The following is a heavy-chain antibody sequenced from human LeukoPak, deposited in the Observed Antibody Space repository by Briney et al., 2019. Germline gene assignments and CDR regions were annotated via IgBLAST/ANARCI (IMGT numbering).Heavy chain of an antibody. Sequence: GGSLRLSCAASGLTFSNYAMIWIRQVPGKGLEWVSAISVSGGSTNYADSVKGRFTISRDNSKSTLYLQMDSLTAEDTALYYCDRIQLWRYFDYWGQGTLVTVSS. CDR1: GLTFSNYA. J-gene: IGHJ4*02. CDR2: ISVSGGST. CDR3: DRIQLWRYFDY. V-gene: IGHV3-23*01. D-gene: IGHD5-18*01.